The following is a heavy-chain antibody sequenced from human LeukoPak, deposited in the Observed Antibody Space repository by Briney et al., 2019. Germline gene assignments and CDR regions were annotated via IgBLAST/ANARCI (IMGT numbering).Heavy chain of an antibody. Sequence: SETLSLTCTVSGGSFSSHYWSWIRQPPGKGLEWIGYISYIGSTYYNPSLKSRVTISVDRSKNQFSLKLSSVTAADTAVYYCARAAERQVAFDIWGQGTMVTVSS. V-gene: IGHV4-59*11. CDR1: GGSFSSHY. CDR3: ARAAERQVAFDI. CDR2: ISYIGST. J-gene: IGHJ3*02. D-gene: IGHD1-1*01.